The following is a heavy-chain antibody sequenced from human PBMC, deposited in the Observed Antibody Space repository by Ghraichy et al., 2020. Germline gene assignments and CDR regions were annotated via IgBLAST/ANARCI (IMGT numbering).Heavy chain of an antibody. CDR2: INPSGGST. CDR1: GYTFTSYY. D-gene: IGHD2-2*01. J-gene: IGHJ6*02. V-gene: IGHV1-46*01. CDR3: ASRLYCSSTSCLYYYYGMDV. Sequence: ASVKVSCKASGYTFTSYYMHWVRQAPGHGLEWMGIINPSGGSTSYAQNFQGRVTMTRDTSTSTVYMELSSLRSVETSVYYCASRLYCSSTSCLYYYYGMDVWGQGTTVTV.